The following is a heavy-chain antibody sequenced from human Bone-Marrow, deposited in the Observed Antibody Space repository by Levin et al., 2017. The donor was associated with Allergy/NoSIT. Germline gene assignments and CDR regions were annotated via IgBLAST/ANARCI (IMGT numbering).Heavy chain of an antibody. D-gene: IGHD4-17*01. J-gene: IGHJ4*02. CDR1: GYTFTTFG. V-gene: IGHV1-18*01. Sequence: ASVKVSCKASGYTFTTFGVSWVRQAPGQGLEWMGWISAYSGNTKYAQKLQGRVTMTTDTSTSTAYMELRSLRSDDTAVYYCARDKDVASGDQPPDYWGQGTLVTVSS. CDR3: ARDKDVASGDQPPDY. CDR2: ISAYSGNT.